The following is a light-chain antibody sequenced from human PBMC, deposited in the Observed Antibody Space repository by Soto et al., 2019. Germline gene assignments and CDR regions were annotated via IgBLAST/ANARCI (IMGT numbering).Light chain of an antibody. J-gene: IGLJ2*01. V-gene: IGLV8-61*01. CDR1: SGSVSTSYY. CDR2: STN. Sequence: QTVVTQEPSFSVSPGRTVTLTCGLSSGSVSTSYYPSWYQQTPGQAPRTLIYSTNTRSSGVPDRFSGSILGNKAALTITGAQADDESDYYSVLYMGSGISVFGGGTQLTVL. CDR3: VLYMGSGISV.